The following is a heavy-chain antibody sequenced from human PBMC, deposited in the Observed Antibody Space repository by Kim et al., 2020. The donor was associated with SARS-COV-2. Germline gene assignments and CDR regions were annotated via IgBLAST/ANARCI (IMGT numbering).Heavy chain of an antibody. Sequence: KTDGGPMDYAATVKGRFTLSTDDSKNTLYLQMNSLKTEDTAVYYCTTKQFWGQGTLVTVSS. CDR3: TTKQF. J-gene: IGHJ4*02. D-gene: IGHD6-19*01. V-gene: IGHV3-15*01. CDR2: KTDGGPM.